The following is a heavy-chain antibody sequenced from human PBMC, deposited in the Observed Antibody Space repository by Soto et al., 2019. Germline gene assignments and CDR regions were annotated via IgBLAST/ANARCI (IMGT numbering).Heavy chain of an antibody. Sequence: GASVKVSCKASGYTFTSYALHWVRQAPGQRPEWMGWINAGNGNTRYSQKFQGRVTITRDTSASTAYMELSGLRSEDTAVYYCARDYGTVYGDYHTLGHFDYWGQGTLVTVSS. CDR3: ARDYGTVYGDYHTLGHFDY. CDR1: GYTFTSYA. CDR2: INAGNGNT. D-gene: IGHD4-17*01. V-gene: IGHV1-3*01. J-gene: IGHJ4*02.